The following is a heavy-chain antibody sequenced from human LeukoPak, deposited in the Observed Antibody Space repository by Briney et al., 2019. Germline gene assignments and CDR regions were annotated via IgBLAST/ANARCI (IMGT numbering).Heavy chain of an antibody. Sequence: GATVKVSCKASGYTFTSYDINWVRQATGQGLEWMGWMNPNSGNTGYAQKFQGRVTMTRNTSISTAYMELSSLRSEDTAVYYCARADSSSWYLVRFDPWGQGTLVTVSS. CDR1: GYTFTSYD. J-gene: IGHJ5*02. CDR2: MNPNSGNT. D-gene: IGHD6-13*01. CDR3: ARADSSSWYLVRFDP. V-gene: IGHV1-8*01.